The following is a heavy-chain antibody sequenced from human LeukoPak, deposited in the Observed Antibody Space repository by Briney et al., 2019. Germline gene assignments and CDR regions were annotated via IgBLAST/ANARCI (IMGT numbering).Heavy chain of an antibody. CDR2: IYSGGST. CDR1: GFTVSSNY. Sequence: GGSLRLSCAASGFTVSSNYMSWVRQAPGKGLEWVSVIYSGGSTYYADSVKGRFTISRDNSKNTLYLQMNSLRAEDTAVYYCARGSYPYGDYGPNWFDPWGQGTLVTVSS. CDR3: ARGSYPYGDYGPNWFDP. V-gene: IGHV3-66*01. D-gene: IGHD4-17*01. J-gene: IGHJ5*02.